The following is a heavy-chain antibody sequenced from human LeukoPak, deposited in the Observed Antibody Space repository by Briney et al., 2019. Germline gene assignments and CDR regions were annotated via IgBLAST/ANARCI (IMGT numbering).Heavy chain of an antibody. CDR1: GGSISSSSYY. Sequence: PSETLSLTCTVSGGSISSSSYYWGWIRQPPGKGLEWIGSIYYSGSTYYNPSLKSRVTISVDTSKNQFSLKLSSVTAADTAAYYCARGLSYAFDIWGQGTMVTVSS. V-gene: IGHV4-39*07. J-gene: IGHJ3*02. D-gene: IGHD2/OR15-2a*01. CDR2: IYYSGST. CDR3: ARGLSYAFDI.